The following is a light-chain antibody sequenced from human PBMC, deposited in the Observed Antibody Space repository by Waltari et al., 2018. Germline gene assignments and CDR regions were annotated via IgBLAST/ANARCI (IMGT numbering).Light chain of an antibody. J-gene: IGKJ3*01. V-gene: IGKV1-27*01. CDR2: AAS. CDR1: QGISHS. CDR3: QNYNSAPFT. Sequence: DIQMTQSPSSLSASVGDRVTITCRAGQGISHSLAWYQQKPGKVPKLLIYAASTLQSGVPSRFSGSGSGTDFTLTIRSLQPEDVATYYCQNYNSAPFTFGPGSKVDIK.